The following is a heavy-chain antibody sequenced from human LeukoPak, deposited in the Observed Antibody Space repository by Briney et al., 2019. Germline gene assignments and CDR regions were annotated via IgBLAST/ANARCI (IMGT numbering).Heavy chain of an antibody. V-gene: IGHV4-34*01. CDR2: INHSGST. Sequence: SETLSLTCAVYGGSFSGYHWSWIRQPPGKGLEWIGEINHSGSTNYNPSLKSRVTISENTSKNQFSLKMSSVTAADTAVYYCARGGRGAKPGSWFDPWGQGILVTVSS. CDR3: ARGGRGAKPGSWFDP. D-gene: IGHD1-26*01. CDR1: GGSFSGYH. J-gene: IGHJ5*02.